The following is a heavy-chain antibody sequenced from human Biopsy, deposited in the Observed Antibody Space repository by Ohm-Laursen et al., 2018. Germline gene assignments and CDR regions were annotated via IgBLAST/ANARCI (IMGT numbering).Heavy chain of an antibody. Sequence: SVKVSCKISGYTLNELSMHWVRQAPGKGLEWMGGFAPENGKTIYAQKFQGRVTMTEDTSTDTAYMELSSLRSEDTAVYYCAADINVWNVNYWGQGTQVTVSS. D-gene: IGHD1-1*01. CDR1: GYTLNELS. J-gene: IGHJ4*02. V-gene: IGHV1-24*01. CDR2: FAPENGKT. CDR3: AADINVWNVNY.